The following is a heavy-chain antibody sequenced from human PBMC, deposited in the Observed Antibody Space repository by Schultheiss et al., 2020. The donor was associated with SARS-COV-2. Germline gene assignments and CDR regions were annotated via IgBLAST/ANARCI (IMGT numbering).Heavy chain of an antibody. CDR3: ARSSVVQGGDY. CDR1: GGSISSTSYY. V-gene: IGHV4-39*07. J-gene: IGHJ4*02. CDR2: IYHSGST. D-gene: IGHD3-10*01. Sequence: SETLSLTCTVSGGSISSTSYYWAWIRQPPGKGLEWIGSIYHSGSTYYNPSLKSRVTISVDTSKNQFSLKLSSVTAADTAVYYCARSSVVQGGDYWGQGTLVTVSS.